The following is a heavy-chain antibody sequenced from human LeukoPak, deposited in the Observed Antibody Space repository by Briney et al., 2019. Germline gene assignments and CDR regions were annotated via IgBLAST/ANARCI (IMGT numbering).Heavy chain of an antibody. Sequence: PSETLSLTCTVSGGSISSYYWSWIRQPPGKGLEWIGYIYYSGSTNYNPSLKSRVTISVDTSKNQFSLKLSSVTAADTAVYYCARGVVIHYCYYMDVWGKGTTVTISS. V-gene: IGHV4-59*01. CDR2: IYYSGST. D-gene: IGHD3-3*01. CDR1: GGSISSYY. J-gene: IGHJ6*03. CDR3: ARGVVIHYCYYMDV.